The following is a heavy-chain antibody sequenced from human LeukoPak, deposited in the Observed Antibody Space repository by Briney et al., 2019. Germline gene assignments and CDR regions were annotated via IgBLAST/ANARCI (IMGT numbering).Heavy chain of an antibody. CDR3: ASDWGLSQLEYCSNTNCYMGAFDI. J-gene: IGHJ3*02. Sequence: ASVKVSCKASGYTFTGYYVHWVRQAPGQGFERMGWINPDSGATNYAQKFQGRVTMTRDTSITTAYMELSRLRSDDTAVYYCASDWGLSQLEYCSNTNCYMGAFDIWGQGTMVTVSS. D-gene: IGHD2-2*02. CDR1: GYTFTGYY. V-gene: IGHV1-2*02. CDR2: INPDSGAT.